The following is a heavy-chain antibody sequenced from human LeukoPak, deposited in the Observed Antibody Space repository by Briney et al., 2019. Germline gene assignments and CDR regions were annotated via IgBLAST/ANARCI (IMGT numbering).Heavy chain of an antibody. J-gene: IGHJ4*02. D-gene: IGHD2-21*02. CDR3: ARDGTAYCGGDCYSSGIYY. V-gene: IGHV3-48*01. CDR1: GFTFSRYS. CDR2: ISSSSSTI. Sequence: GGSLRLSCAASGFTFSRYSMNWVRQAPGEGLEWVSYISSSSSTIYYADSVKGRFTISRDNAKNSLYLQMNSLRAEDTAVYYCARDGTAYCGGDCYSSGIYYWGQGTLVTVSS.